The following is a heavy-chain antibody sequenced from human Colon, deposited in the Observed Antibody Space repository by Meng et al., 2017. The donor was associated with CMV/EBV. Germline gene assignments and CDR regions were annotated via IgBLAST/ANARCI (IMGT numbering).Heavy chain of an antibody. CDR1: GCSISSSSYY. Sequence: SETLSLTCTVSGCSISSSSYYWGWIRQPPGKGLEWIGSVYYSGSTYYNPSLKSRVTISVDTSKNQFSLKLSSVTAADSAVYYCARQGPIYYGSGGQIDYWGQGTLVTVSS. J-gene: IGHJ4*02. V-gene: IGHV4-39*07. CDR3: ARQGPIYYGSGGQIDY. CDR2: VYYSGST. D-gene: IGHD3-10*01.